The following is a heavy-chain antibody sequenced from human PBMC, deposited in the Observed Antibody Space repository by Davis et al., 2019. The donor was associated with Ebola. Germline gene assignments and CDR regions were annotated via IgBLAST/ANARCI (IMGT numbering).Heavy chain of an antibody. D-gene: IGHD3-22*01. Sequence: GESLKISCKGSGYSFTSYWIGWVRQMPGKGPEWMGMIYTGDSDTRYSPSFQGQVTISVDKSISTAYLQWSSLKASDSAMYYCAKQESLYGSSDYWGQGTLVTVSS. V-gene: IGHV5-51*01. J-gene: IGHJ4*02. CDR1: GYSFTSYW. CDR2: IYTGDSDT. CDR3: AKQESLYGSSDY.